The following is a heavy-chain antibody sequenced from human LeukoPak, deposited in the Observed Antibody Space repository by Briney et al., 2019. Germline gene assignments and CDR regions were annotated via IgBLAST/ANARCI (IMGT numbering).Heavy chain of an antibody. CDR3: ARGHDYSNRYRLYYYYGMDV. Sequence: PSETLSLTCAVYGGSFSGYYWSWIRQPPGKGLEWIGEINHSGSTNYNPSLKSRVTISVDTSKNQFSLKLSSVTAADTAVYYCARGHDYSNRYRLYYYYGMDVWGQGTTVTVSS. J-gene: IGHJ6*02. V-gene: IGHV4-34*01. D-gene: IGHD4-4*01. CDR2: INHSGST. CDR1: GGSFSGYY.